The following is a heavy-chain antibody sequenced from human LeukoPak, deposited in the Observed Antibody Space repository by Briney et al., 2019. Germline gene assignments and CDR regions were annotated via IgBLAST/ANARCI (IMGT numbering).Heavy chain of an antibody. CDR1: GGSISSSSYY. CDR2: IYYSGST. V-gene: IGHV4-39*07. J-gene: IGHJ4*02. CDR3: ARGSISSTSCYDY. Sequence: PSETLSLTCTVSGGSISSSSYYWGWIRQPPGKGLEWIGSIYYSGSTNYNPSLKSRVTISVDTSKNQFSLKLSSVTAADTAVYYCARGSISSTSCYDYWGQGTLVTVSS. D-gene: IGHD2-2*01.